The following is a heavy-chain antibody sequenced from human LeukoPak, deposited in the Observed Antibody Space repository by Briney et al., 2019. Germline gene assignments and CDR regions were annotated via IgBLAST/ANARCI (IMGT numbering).Heavy chain of an antibody. CDR1: GFTFNYYW. D-gene: IGHD6-13*01. CDR2: IKQDGSER. CDR3: ARERAAAGTSAFDI. V-gene: IGHV3-7*01. Sequence: GGSLRLSCAASGFTFNYYWMTWVRQVPGKGLEWVANIKQDGSERYYVDSVKGRFTISRDNAKNSLYLQMNSLRAEDTAVYYCARERAAAGTSAFDIWGQGTMVTVSS. J-gene: IGHJ3*02.